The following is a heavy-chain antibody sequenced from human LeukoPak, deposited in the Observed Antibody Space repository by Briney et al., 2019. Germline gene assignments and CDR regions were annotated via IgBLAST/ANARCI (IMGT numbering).Heavy chain of an antibody. Sequence: GGSLRLSCTTSVFSFNTYSMSWARQTPGKGLECVSAINDDTRYDTCSVKRRFTVSRDNSRYTLYMHLNSLRAEDTAIYYCAKEYDLWHEQGNWFDTWGQGVLVTVSS. CDR1: VFSFNTYS. J-gene: IGHJ5*02. V-gene: IGHV3-23*01. CDR3: AKEYDLWHEQGNWFDT. CDR2: INDDTR. D-gene: IGHD3-3*01.